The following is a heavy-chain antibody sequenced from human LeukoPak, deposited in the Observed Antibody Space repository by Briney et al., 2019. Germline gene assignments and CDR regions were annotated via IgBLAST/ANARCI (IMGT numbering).Heavy chain of an antibody. CDR1: GYTFTSYD. V-gene: IGHV1-8*01. J-gene: IGHJ5*02. CDR3: AKEDGDDILTGYRYNWFDP. D-gene: IGHD3-9*01. Sequence: ASVKVSCKASGYTFTSYDINWVRQATGQGLEWMGWMNPNSGNTGYAQKFQGRVTMTRNTSISTAYMELSSLRSEDTAVYYCAKEDGDDILTGYRYNWFDPWGQGTLVTVSS. CDR2: MNPNSGNT.